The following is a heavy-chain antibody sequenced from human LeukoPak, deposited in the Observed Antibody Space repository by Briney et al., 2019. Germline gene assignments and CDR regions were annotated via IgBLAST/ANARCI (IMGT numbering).Heavy chain of an antibody. CDR3: ARRPMPTYYYDSSGSSYYFDY. D-gene: IGHD3-22*01. CDR2: LYNTRNT. V-gene: IGHV4-59*12. J-gene: IGHJ4*02. CDR1: GASISSYY. Sequence: SETLSLTCTVYGASISSYYWSWIRQPPGKGLEWIGYLYNTRNTYYNPSLKSRVTISVDTSKNQFSLKVSSVTAADTAVYYCARRPMPTYYYDSSGSSYYFDYWGQGTLVTVSS.